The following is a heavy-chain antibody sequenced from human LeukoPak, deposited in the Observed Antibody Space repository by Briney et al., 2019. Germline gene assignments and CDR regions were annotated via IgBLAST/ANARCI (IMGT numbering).Heavy chain of an antibody. J-gene: IGHJ1*01. D-gene: IGHD6-13*01. CDR3: ASSIVAAGTSHFQH. CDR2: IYYSGST. CDR1: GGSISSYY. Sequence: SETLSLTCTVAGGSISSYYWSWIRQPPGKGLEWSGYIYYSGSTNYNPSLKSRVTISVDTSKNQFSLKLSSVTAADTAVYYCASSIVAAGTSHFQHWGQGTLVIVS. V-gene: IGHV4-59*08.